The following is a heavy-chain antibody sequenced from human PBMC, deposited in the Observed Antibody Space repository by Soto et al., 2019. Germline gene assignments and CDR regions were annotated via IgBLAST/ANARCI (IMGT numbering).Heavy chain of an antibody. D-gene: IGHD4-17*01. V-gene: IGHV4-39*01. CDR2: IYYSGST. Sequence: SETLSLTCTVSGGSISNSSYYWGWIRQPPGKGLEWIGSIYYSGSTYYNPSLKSRVTISVDTSKNQFSLKLSSVTAADTAVYYCASSPGLLNWFDPWGQGTLVTVSS. CDR1: GGSISNSSYY. J-gene: IGHJ5*02. CDR3: ASSPGLLNWFDP.